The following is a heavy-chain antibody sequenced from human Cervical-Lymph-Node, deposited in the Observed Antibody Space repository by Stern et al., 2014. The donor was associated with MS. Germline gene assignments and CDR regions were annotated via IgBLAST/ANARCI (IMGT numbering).Heavy chain of an antibody. D-gene: IGHD1-26*01. J-gene: IGHJ5*02. CDR3: ARSYSGTYLDWFDP. Sequence: ESGPGLVKPSETLSLTCTVSGGSVSSSSHYWAWIRQPPGKALEWLAQIFSTDEKSYSTSLESRLTISRGTSKSQVVLTMTNMDPVDTATYYCARSYSGTYLDWFDPWGQGTLVTVSS. V-gene: IGHV2-26*01. CDR2: IFSTDEK. CDR1: GGSVSSSSHY.